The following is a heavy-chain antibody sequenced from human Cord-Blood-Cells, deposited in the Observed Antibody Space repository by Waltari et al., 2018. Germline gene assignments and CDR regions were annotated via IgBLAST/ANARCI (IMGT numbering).Heavy chain of an antibody. Sequence: QVQLVQSGAEVTKPGASVKVSCKVSGDTLTELSMHWVRQARGKGLEWMGGLDPEDGETIYAKKFQGRVTMTEDTTTDTAYMELSSLRSEDTAVYCCATSWQKGYFDLWGRGTLVTVSS. V-gene: IGHV1-24*01. CDR3: ATSWQKGYFDL. CDR1: GDTLTELS. CDR2: LDPEDGET. J-gene: IGHJ2*01. D-gene: IGHD3-10*01.